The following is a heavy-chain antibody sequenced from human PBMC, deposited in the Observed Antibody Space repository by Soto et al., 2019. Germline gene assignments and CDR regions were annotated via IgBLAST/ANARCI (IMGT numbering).Heavy chain of an antibody. D-gene: IGHD6-25*01. CDR2: IIPMFGTA. J-gene: IGHJ4*02. Sequence: QVQLVQSGAEVKKPESSVKVSCKAPGGTFSTYAISWVRQAPGQGLEWMGGIIPMFGTANYAQRFQDRVTITADESTTTVYMELSSLRAEDTAVYFCASGIQLRLRRTSNGYSGWGQGTLVTVS. CDR1: GGTFSTYA. V-gene: IGHV1-69*12. CDR3: ASGIQLRLRRTSNGYSG.